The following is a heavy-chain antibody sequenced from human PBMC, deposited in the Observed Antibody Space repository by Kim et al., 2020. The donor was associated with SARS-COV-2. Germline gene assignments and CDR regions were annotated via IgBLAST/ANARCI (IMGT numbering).Heavy chain of an antibody. CDR1: GGSISSSNW. CDR2: IYHSGST. D-gene: IGHD3-10*01. J-gene: IGHJ4*02. Sequence: SETLSLTCAVSGGSISSSNWWSWVRQPPGKGLEWIGEIYHSGSTNYNPSLKSRVTISVDKSKNQFSLKLSSVTAADTAVYYCARGLVGELFFRLLDYWGQGTLVTVSS. V-gene: IGHV4-4*02. CDR3: ARGLVGELFFRLLDY.